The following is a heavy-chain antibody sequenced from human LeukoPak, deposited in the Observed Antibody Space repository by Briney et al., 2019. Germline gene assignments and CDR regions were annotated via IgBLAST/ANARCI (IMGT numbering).Heavy chain of an antibody. J-gene: IGHJ4*02. CDR1: GGSFSGYY. CDR3: ARSYTAMIFDY. V-gene: IGHV4-34*01. D-gene: IGHD5-18*01. CDR2: INHSGST. Sequence: SETLSLTCAVYGGSFSGYYWSWIRQPPGKGLEWIGEINHSGSTNYNPSLKSRFTISVDTSKNQFSLKLSSVTAADTAVYYCARSYTAMIFDYWGQGTLVTVSS.